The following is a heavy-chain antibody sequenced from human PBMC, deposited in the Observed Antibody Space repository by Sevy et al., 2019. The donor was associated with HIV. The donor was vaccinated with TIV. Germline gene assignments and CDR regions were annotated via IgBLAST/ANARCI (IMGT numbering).Heavy chain of an antibody. D-gene: IGHD2-2*01. V-gene: IGHV4-34*01. Sequence: SETLSLTCAVYGGSFSGYYWSWIRQPPGKGLEWIGEINHSGSTNYNPSLKSRVTISVDTSKNQFSLKLSSVTAADTAVYYCARHCSVPSCSPAFDVWGQGTMVTVSS. J-gene: IGHJ3*01. CDR3: ARHCSVPSCSPAFDV. CDR2: INHSGST. CDR1: GGSFSGYY.